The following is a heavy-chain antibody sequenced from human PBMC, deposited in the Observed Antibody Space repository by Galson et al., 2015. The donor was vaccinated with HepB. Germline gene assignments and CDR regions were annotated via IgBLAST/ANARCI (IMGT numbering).Heavy chain of an antibody. CDR1: GYRFTSFW. Sequence: QSGAEVKKPGESLKISCKVSGYRFTSFWIAWVRQMPGKGLEWMGIIYPGDSETRYSPSFQGQVTISADMSISTAYLQWSSLKASDTAMYYCARSPAYCGGDCYSWFDPWGQGTLVTVSS. D-gene: IGHD2-21*02. CDR2: IYPGDSET. V-gene: IGHV5-51*01. J-gene: IGHJ5*02. CDR3: ARSPAYCGGDCYSWFDP.